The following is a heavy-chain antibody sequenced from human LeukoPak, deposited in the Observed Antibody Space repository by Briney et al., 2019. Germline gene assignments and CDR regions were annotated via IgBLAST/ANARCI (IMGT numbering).Heavy chain of an antibody. CDR1: GYTSTSYY. Sequence: WASVTVSCKASGYTSTSYYMHWVRQAPGQGLEWMGIINPSGGSTSYAQKFQGRVTMTRDTSTSTVYMELSSLRSEDTAVYYCARDLRDCSGGSCYSGRDYWGQGTLVTVSS. V-gene: IGHV1-46*01. D-gene: IGHD2-15*01. J-gene: IGHJ4*02. CDR3: ARDLRDCSGGSCYSGRDY. CDR2: INPSGGST.